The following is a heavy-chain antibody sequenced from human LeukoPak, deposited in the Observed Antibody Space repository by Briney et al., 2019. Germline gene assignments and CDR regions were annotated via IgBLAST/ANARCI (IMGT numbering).Heavy chain of an antibody. CDR3: ARDRNSWHWYY. V-gene: IGHV4-61*01. CDR1: GGSVSSGSYY. J-gene: IGHJ4*02. D-gene: IGHD6-13*01. Sequence: SPSETLSPTCTVSGGSVSSGSYYWSWIRQPPGKELEWIGYIYNSGSTSYSPSLKSRVTISLDASKNQFSLRLNSVTAADTAVYYCARDRNSWHWYYWGQGTLVTVSP. CDR2: IYNSGST.